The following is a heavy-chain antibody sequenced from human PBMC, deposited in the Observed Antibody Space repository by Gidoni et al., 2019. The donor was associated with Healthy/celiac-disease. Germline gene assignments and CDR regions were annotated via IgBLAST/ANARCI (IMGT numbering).Heavy chain of an antibody. CDR2: IYSGGST. Sequence: EVQLVESGGGLIQPGGSLRLSCAASGFTVSSNYMSWVRQAPGKGLEWVSVIYSGGSTYYADYVKGRFTISRDNSKNTLYLQMNSLRAEDTAVYYCARHQGWGSSWGYWTYYYYYGMDVWGQGTTVTVSS. V-gene: IGHV3-53*01. J-gene: IGHJ6*02. D-gene: IGHD6-13*01. CDR3: ARHQGWGSSWGYWTYYYYYGMDV. CDR1: GFTVSSNY.